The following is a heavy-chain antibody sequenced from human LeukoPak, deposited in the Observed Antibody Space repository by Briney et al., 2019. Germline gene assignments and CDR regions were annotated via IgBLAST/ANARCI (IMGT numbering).Heavy chain of an antibody. CDR3: ARASIAARDAFDI. J-gene: IGHJ3*02. D-gene: IGHD6-6*01. V-gene: IGHV4-34*01. CDR1: GGSFSGHY. Sequence: SETLSLTCAVYGGSFSGHYWSWIRQPPGKGLEWIGEINHSGSTNYNPSLKSRVTISVDTSKNQFSLKLSSVTAADTAVYYCARASIAARDAFDIWGHGTMVTVSS. CDR2: INHSGST.